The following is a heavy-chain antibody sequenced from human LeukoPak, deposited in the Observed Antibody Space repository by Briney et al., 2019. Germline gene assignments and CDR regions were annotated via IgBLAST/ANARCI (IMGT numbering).Heavy chain of an antibody. CDR3: AREVVPAAIPKANPDWFDP. CDR2: INPNSGGT. CDR1: GYTFTGYY. D-gene: IGHD2-2*02. J-gene: IGHJ5*02. V-gene: IGHV1-2*02. Sequence: APVKVSCKASGYTFTGYYMHWVRQAPGQGLEWMGWINPNSGGTNYAQKFQGRVTMTRDTSISTAYMELSRLRSDDTAVYYCAREVVPAAIPKANPDWFDPWGQGTLVTVSS.